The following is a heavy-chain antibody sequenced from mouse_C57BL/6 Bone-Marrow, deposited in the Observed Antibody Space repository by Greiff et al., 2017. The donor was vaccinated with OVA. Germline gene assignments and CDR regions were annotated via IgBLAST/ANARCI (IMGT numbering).Heavy chain of an antibody. CDR1: GYSFTGYY. V-gene: IGHV1-42*01. CDR2: INPSTGGT. CDR3: ARRRYYYGSSLYAMDY. Sequence: DVKLQESGPELVKPGASVKISCKASGYSFTGYYMNWVKQSPEKSLEWIGEINPSTGGTTYNQKFKAKATLTVDKSSSTAYMQLKSLTSEDSAVYYCARRRYYYGSSLYAMDYWGQGTSVTVSS. D-gene: IGHD1-1*01. J-gene: IGHJ4*01.